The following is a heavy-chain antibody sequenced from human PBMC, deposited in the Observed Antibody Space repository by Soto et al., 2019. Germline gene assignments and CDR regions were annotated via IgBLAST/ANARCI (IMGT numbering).Heavy chain of an antibody. D-gene: IGHD6-19*01. CDR1: GFTFSSYA. Sequence: QVQLVESGGGVVQPGRSLRLSCAASGFTFSSYAMHWVRQAPGKGLEWVAVISYDGSNKYYADAVKGRFTISRNNSKNTLYLQMNSLGAENTAVYYCASPSAPGQWLVLRYWGQGTLVTVSS. CDR3: ASPSAPGQWLVLRY. J-gene: IGHJ4*02. CDR2: ISYDGSNK. V-gene: IGHV3-30-3*01.